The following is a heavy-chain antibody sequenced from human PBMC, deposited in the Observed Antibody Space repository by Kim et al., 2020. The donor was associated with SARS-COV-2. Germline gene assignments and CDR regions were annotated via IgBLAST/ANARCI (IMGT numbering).Heavy chain of an antibody. CDR3: ARGDAAGAGTHWFDP. Sequence: PSLKSRVTISVDTSKNQFSLKLSSVTAADTAVYYCARGDAAGAGTHWFDPWGQGTLVTVSS. D-gene: IGHD6-13*01. V-gene: IGHV4-59*09. J-gene: IGHJ5*02.